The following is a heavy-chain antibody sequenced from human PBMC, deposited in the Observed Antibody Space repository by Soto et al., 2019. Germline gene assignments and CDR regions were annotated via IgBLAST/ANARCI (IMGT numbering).Heavy chain of an antibody. D-gene: IGHD1-1*01. Sequence: SETLSLTCTVSGGSISSGGYYWSWIRQHPGKGLEWIGYIYYSGSTYYNPSLKSRVTISVDTSKNQFSLKLSSVTAADTAVYYCANGNPSADDSDYWGPGTLVTVSS. V-gene: IGHV4-31*03. CDR1: GGSISSGGYY. CDR2: IYYSGST. J-gene: IGHJ4*02. CDR3: ANGNPSADDSDY.